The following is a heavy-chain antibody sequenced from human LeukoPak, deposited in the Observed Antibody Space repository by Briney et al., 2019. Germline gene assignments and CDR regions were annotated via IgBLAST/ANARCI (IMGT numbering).Heavy chain of an antibody. CDR3: AKNGDRGAYCTGGTCYPYFYYYMDV. CDR1: GITFSSYG. Sequence: PGGTLRLSCAASGITFSSYGMSWVSQAPGKGLEWVSSISSTGGTTYYADSVRGRFTISRDNSKNTLYLQMNSLRAEDTAIYYCAKNGDRGAYCTGGTCYPYFYYYMDVWGKGTTVTI. CDR2: ISSTGGTT. D-gene: IGHD2-15*01. V-gene: IGHV3-23*01. J-gene: IGHJ6*03.